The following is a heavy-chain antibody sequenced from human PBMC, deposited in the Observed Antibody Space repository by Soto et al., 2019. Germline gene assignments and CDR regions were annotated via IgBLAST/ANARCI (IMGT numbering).Heavy chain of an antibody. J-gene: IGHJ4*02. CDR3: ARGAYSSGWYVDY. D-gene: IGHD6-19*01. Sequence: PGGSLRLSCAASGFTFSSYAMHWVRQAPGKGLEWAAVISYDGSNKYYADSVKGRFTISRDNSKNTLYLQMNSLRAEDTAVYYCARGAYSSGWYVDYWGQGTLVTVSS. V-gene: IGHV3-30-3*01. CDR1: GFTFSSYA. CDR2: ISYDGSNK.